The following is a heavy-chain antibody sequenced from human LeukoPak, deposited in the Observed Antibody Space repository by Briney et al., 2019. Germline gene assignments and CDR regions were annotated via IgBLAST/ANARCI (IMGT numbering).Heavy chain of an antibody. CDR3: ARGLDSSGYSFDY. J-gene: IGHJ4*02. CDR1: GYTFTSYG. Sequence: ASVKVSCKASGYTFTSYGISWVRQAPGQGLEWMGWMNPNSGNTGYAQKFQGRVTMTRNTSISTAYMELSSLRSEDTAVYYCARGLDSSGYSFDYWGQGTLVTVSS. CDR2: MNPNSGNT. V-gene: IGHV1-8*02. D-gene: IGHD3-22*01.